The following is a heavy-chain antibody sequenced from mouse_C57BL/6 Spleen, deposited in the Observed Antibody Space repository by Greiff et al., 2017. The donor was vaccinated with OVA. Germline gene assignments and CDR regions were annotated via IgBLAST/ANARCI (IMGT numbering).Heavy chain of an antibody. J-gene: IGHJ4*01. D-gene: IGHD2-4*01. CDR1: GYSITSGYY. CDR2: ISYDGSN. Sequence: EVHLVESGPGLVKPSQSLSLTCSVTGYSITSGYYWNWIRQFPGNKLEWMGYISYDGSNNYNPSLKNRISITRDTSKNQFFLKLNSVTTEDTATYYCARDDDYDGTSYAMDYWGQGTSVTVSS. CDR3: ARDDDYDGTSYAMDY. V-gene: IGHV3-6*01.